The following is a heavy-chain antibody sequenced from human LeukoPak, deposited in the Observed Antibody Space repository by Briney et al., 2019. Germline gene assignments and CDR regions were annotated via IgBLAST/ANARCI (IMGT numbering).Heavy chain of an antibody. Sequence: PGGSLRLSCAASGXTFSSYGMHWVRQAPGKGLEWVAVISYGGSNKYYADSVKGRFTISRDNSKNTLYLQMNSLRAEDTAVYYCAKDREDIVVVPAAIGVYWGQGTLVTVSS. CDR2: ISYGGSNK. CDR3: AKDREDIVVVPAAIGVY. CDR1: GXTFSSYG. J-gene: IGHJ4*02. D-gene: IGHD2-2*02. V-gene: IGHV3-30*18.